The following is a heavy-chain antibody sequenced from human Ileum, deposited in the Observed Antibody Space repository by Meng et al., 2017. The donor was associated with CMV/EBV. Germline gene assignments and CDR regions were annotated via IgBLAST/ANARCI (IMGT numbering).Heavy chain of an antibody. CDR2: IRYDGSNK. CDR1: GFTFSSYG. D-gene: IGHD7-27*01. Sequence: GESLKISCAASGFTFSSYGIHWVRQALGKGLEWVAFIRYDGSNKYYADSVKGRFTVSRDNSKNTLYLQMNTLRVEDTAVYYCAKASWGSFEYWGQGTLVTVSS. J-gene: IGHJ4*02. V-gene: IGHV3-30*02. CDR3: AKASWGSFEY.